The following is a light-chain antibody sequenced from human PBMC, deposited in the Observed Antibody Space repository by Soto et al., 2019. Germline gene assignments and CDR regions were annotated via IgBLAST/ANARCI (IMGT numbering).Light chain of an antibody. CDR3: QQHYINPRT. CDR2: AAS. Sequence: DIQMTQSPSSLSASVGDRVTITCRASQSISIYLNWYQQNPGKAPDVLIYAASTLQSGFPASFSGSGSRTDFPLPISSLHPEDVATYCFQQHYINPRTFAPGTKV. V-gene: IGKV1-39*01. J-gene: IGKJ1*01. CDR1: QSISIY.